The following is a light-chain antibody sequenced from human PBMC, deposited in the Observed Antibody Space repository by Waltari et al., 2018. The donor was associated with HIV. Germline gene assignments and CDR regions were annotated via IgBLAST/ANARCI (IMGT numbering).Light chain of an antibody. J-gene: IGKJ4*01. CDR3: QQYGSSPLT. CDR1: QRVGSTY. CDR2: GTS. Sequence: EIVLTQSPGTLSLTSGERATLSCRASQRVGSTYLAWYQQKPGQAPRLLIYGTSSRSTGTPDRFSGSGSGTDFTLTISRLEPEDVAVYYCQQYGSSPLTFGGGTKVEIK. V-gene: IGKV3-20*01.